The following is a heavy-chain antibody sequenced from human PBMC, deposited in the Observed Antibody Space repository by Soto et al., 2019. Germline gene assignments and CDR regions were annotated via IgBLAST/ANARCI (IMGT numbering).Heavy chain of an antibody. V-gene: IGHV1-18*04. CDR2: ISAYNGNT. CDR1: GYTFTSYG. D-gene: IGHD3-22*01. Sequence: ASVKVSCKASGYTFTSYGISWVRQAPGQGLEWMGWISAYNGNTNYAQKLQGRVTMTTDTSTSTAYMELRGLRSDDTAVYYCARDSRYYYDSSGYHYGFDPWGQGTLVTVSS. CDR3: ARDSRYYYDSSGYHYGFDP. J-gene: IGHJ5*02.